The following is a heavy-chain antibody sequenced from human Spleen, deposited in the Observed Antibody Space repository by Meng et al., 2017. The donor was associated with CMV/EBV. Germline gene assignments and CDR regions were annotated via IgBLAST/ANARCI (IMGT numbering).Heavy chain of an antibody. CDR1: FNSFA. D-gene: IGHD2-2*02. CDR3: ARGSQGYCGGTSCFTYFDY. CDR2: MSYSRIDR. Sequence: FNSFAMHWIHQAPERGLEWMAVMSYSRIDRFYADTMKSQFTISRDNSKNTLNLQVNSLRPDDTAVYYCARGSQGYCGGTSCFTYFDYWGQGTLVTVSS. J-gene: IGHJ4*02. V-gene: IGHV3-30*17.